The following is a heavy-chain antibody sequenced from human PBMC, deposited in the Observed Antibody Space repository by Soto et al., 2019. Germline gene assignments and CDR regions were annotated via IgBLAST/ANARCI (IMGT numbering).Heavy chain of an antibody. CDR1: GFTFSSYE. CDR2: ISSSGSTI. V-gene: IGHV3-48*03. Sequence: PGGSLRLSCAASGFTFSSYEMNWVRQAPGKGLEWVSYISSSGSTIYYADSVKGRFTISRDNAKNSLYLQMNSLRAEDTAVYYCARDSPDQLLLYYGMDVWGPGTTVTVSS. D-gene: IGHD2-2*01. CDR3: ARDSPDQLLLYYGMDV. J-gene: IGHJ6*02.